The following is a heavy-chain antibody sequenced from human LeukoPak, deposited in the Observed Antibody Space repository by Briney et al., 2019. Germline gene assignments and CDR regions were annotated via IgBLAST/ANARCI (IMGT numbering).Heavy chain of an antibody. Sequence: SETLSLTCTVSGGSISSYYWSWIRQPPGKGLEWIGYIYYSGTTYYNPSLKSRVTMSVDTSKNQFSLKLSSVTAADTAIYYCARHYYGGSGAFDIWGQGTMVTVS. J-gene: IGHJ3*02. CDR1: GGSISSYY. V-gene: IGHV4-59*08. D-gene: IGHD4-23*01. CDR3: ARHYYGGSGAFDI. CDR2: IYYSGTT.